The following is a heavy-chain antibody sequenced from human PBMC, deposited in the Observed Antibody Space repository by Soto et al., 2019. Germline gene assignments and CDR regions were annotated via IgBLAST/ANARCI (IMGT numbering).Heavy chain of an antibody. CDR3: ARGVDDSSGPRNDY. CDR2: IYYSGST. J-gene: IGHJ4*02. CDR1: GGSISSGDYY. V-gene: IGHV4-30-4*01. Sequence: SETLSLTCTVSGGSISSGDYYWSWIRQPPGKGLEWIGYIYYSGSTYYNPSLKSRVNISVDTSKNQFSLKLSSVTAADTAVYYCARGVDDSSGPRNDYWGQGTLVTVSS. D-gene: IGHD3-22*01.